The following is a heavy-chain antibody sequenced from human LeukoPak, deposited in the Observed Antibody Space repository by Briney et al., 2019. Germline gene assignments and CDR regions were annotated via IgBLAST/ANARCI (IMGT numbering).Heavy chain of an antibody. J-gene: IGHJ5*02. Sequence: GASVKVSCKASGYTFTSYGISWVRQAPGQGLEWMGWISAYNSNTNYAQKLQGRVTMTTDTSTSTAYMELRSLRSDDTAVYYCARVTMVRGEESPDWFDPWGQGTLVTVSS. CDR2: ISAYNSNT. V-gene: IGHV1-18*01. CDR3: ARVTMVRGEESPDWFDP. D-gene: IGHD3-10*01. CDR1: GYTFTSYG.